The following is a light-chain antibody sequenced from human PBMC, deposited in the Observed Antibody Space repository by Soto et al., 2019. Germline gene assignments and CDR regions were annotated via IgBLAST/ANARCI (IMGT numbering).Light chain of an antibody. J-gene: IGLJ2*01. CDR3: AAWDASLSGPV. CDR1: SSNIGSNS. Sequence: QSVLTQPPSASGTPGQRVTISCSGSSSNIGSNSVYWYQHLPGTAPKLLIYRNNQRPSGVPDRFSGSKSGTSASLAISGLRSEDEADYYCAAWDASLSGPVYGGGTKLTVL. CDR2: RNN. V-gene: IGLV1-47*01.